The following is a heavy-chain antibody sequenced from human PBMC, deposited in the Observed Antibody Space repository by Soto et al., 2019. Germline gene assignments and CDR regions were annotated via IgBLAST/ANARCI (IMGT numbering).Heavy chain of an antibody. J-gene: IGHJ4*02. CDR3: ARDLPEPFGVVIARLQY. CDR2: ISAYNGNT. D-gene: IGHD3-3*01. CDR1: GYTFTSYG. V-gene: IGHV1-18*01. Sequence: QVQLVQSGAEAKKPGASVKVSCKASGYTFTSYGISWVRQAPGQGLEWMGWISAYNGNTNYAQKLQGRVTMTTDTSTSTAYMELRSLRSDDTAVYYCARDLPEPFGVVIARLQYWGQGTLVTVSS.